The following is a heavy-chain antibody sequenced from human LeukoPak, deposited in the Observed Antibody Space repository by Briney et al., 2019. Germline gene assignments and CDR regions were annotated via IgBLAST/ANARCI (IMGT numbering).Heavy chain of an antibody. J-gene: IGHJ4*02. Sequence: GGSLRLSCAASGFTFGSYGMNWVRQAPGKGLEWVAFIRYDGNNKYYADSVKGRFTISRDNSKNTVYLQLNSLRAEDSAVYYCARGGYYNVLTGFRGRILGFDYWGQGTLVTVSS. V-gene: IGHV3-30*02. CDR2: IRYDGNNK. D-gene: IGHD3-9*01. CDR3: ARGGYYNVLTGFRGRILGFDY. CDR1: GFTFGSYG.